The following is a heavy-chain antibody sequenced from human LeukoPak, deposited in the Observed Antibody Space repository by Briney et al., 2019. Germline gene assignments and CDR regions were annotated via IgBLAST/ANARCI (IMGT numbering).Heavy chain of an antibody. J-gene: IGHJ4*02. CDR3: AKTDSRPFANPGPYFDY. Sequence: PGGSLRLSCAASGFTFSSYAMSWVRQAPGKGLEWVPAISGSGGSTYYADSVKGRFTISRDNSKNTLYLQMNSLRAEDTAVYYCAKTDSRPFANPGPYFDYWGQGTLVTVSS. CDR1: GFTFSSYA. D-gene: IGHD3-16*01. V-gene: IGHV3-23*01. CDR2: ISGSGGST.